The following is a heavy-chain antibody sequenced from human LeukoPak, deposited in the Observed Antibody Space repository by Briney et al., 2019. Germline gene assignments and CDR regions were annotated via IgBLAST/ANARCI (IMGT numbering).Heavy chain of an antibody. D-gene: IGHD6-13*01. Sequence: AGGSLRLSCAASGFTFRDYGMSWVRQAPGKGLEWVSSINNAGVNTHYADSVKGRFTISRDNAKNSLYLQMNSLRAEDTAVYYCARAIAAAGNFAFDIWGQGTMVTVSS. V-gene: IGHV3-11*06. CDR2: INNAGVNT. CDR3: ARAIAAAGNFAFDI. J-gene: IGHJ3*02. CDR1: GFTFRDYG.